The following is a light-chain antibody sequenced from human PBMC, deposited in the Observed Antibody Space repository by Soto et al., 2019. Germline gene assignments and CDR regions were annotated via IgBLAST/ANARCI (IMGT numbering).Light chain of an antibody. CDR3: QQYYSYPLT. CDR2: GS. Sequence: EIVMTQSPATLSVSPGERSTLSCRASQSISSDLAWYQQKPGQAPRLLIYGSTRATGIPARFSGSGSGTEFTLTISCLQSEDFATYYCQQYYSYPLTFGQGTKVDIK. CDR1: QSISSD. J-gene: IGKJ1*01. V-gene: IGKV3-15*01.